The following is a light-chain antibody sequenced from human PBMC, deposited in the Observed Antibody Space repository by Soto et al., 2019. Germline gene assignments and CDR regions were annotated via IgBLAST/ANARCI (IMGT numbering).Light chain of an antibody. CDR3: MQSVQLPLT. Sequence: DVVMTQTPLSLSVAPGQPASISCKSSQSLLHTNGKTYLYWYLQRPGQPPQPLIYEVSSRFSGVPERFSGSGSGTDFTLKISRVEAEDVGVYYCMQSVQLPLTFGGGTKVDIK. CDR2: EVS. J-gene: IGKJ4*01. CDR1: QSLLHTNGKTY. V-gene: IGKV2D-29*01.